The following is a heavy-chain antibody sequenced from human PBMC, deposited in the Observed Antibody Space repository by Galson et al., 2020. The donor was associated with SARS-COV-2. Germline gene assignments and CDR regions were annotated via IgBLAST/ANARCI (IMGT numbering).Heavy chain of an antibody. J-gene: IGHJ4*02. CDR2: IDHSGST. CDR3: ARGGSVNLAVEQY. CDR1: GGSFNGYS. Sequence: SETLSLTCGVSGGSFNGYSWTWNRHPPGTGQAWIGEIDHSGSTNYNPYLKSRVTITVDTSNNQVTLKLSSVTAADTAVYYCARGGSVNLAVEQYWGQGTLVTVSS. D-gene: IGHD6-13*01. V-gene: IGHV4-34*01.